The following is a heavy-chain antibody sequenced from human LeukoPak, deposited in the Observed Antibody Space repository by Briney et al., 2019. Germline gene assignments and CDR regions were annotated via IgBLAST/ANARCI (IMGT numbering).Heavy chain of an antibody. CDR2: IYYSGST. D-gene: IGHD3-9*01. CDR1: GGSISSSSYY. Sequence: SETLSLTCTVSGGSISSSSYYWGWIRQPPGKGLEWIGSIYYSGSTYYNPSLKSRVTISVDTSKNQFSLKLSSVTAADTAVYYCATRTYDILTIPRNPNWFDPWGQGTLVTVSS. V-gene: IGHV4-39*07. J-gene: IGHJ5*02. CDR3: ATRTYDILTIPRNPNWFDP.